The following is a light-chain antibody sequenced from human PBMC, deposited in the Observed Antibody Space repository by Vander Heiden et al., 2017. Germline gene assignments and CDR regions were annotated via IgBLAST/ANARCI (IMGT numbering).Light chain of an antibody. J-gene: IGLJ1*01. Sequence: QSALTQPRPVSASPGQSVTISCTGSSSDVGGNNDVSWYQQHPGKAPKLMTYDVNKRPSGVPDRFSGSKSGNTASLTIYGLQAEDEADYYCCSYAGSYVFGTGTKVTVL. CDR1: SSDVGGNND. CDR2: DVN. CDR3: CSYAGSYV. V-gene: IGLV2-11*01.